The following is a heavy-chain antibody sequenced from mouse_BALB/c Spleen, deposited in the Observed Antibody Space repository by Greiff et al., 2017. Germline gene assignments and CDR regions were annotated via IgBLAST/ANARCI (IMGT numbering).Heavy chain of an antibody. Sequence: QVQLQQPGAELVMPGASVKMSCKASGYTFTDYWMHWVKQRPGQGLEWIGAIDTSDSYTSYNQKFKGKATLTVDESSSTAYMQLSSLTSEDSAVYYCARERDSSGYWFAYWGQGTLVTVSA. CDR2: IDTSDSYT. V-gene: IGHV1-69*01. J-gene: IGHJ3*01. D-gene: IGHD3-2*01. CDR3: ARERDSSGYWFAY. CDR1: GYTFTDYW.